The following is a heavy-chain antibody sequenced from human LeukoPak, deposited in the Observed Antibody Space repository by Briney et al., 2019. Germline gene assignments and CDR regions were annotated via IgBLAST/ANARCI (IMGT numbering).Heavy chain of an antibody. CDR3: AKDIVAAGPRNYYYYGMDV. Sequence: GRSLRLSCAASGFTFDDYAMHWVRQAPGKGLEWVSGISWNSGSIGYADSVKGRFTISRDNAKNSLYLQVNSLRAEDAALYYCAKDIVAAGPRNYYYYGMDVWGQGITVTVSS. J-gene: IGHJ6*02. CDR1: GFTFDDYA. D-gene: IGHD6-13*01. CDR2: ISWNSGSI. V-gene: IGHV3-9*01.